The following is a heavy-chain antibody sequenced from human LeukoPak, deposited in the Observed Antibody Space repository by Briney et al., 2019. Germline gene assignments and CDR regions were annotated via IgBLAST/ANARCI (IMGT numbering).Heavy chain of an antibody. CDR2: INPNSGGT. V-gene: IGHV1-2*02. J-gene: IGHJ4*02. CDR3: ARDLCGGDCYLFDY. Sequence: GAPVKVSCKASGYTFTGYYMHWVRQAPGQGLEWMGWINPNSGGTNYAQKFQGRVTMTRDTSISTAYMELSRLRSDDTAVYYCARDLCGGDCYLFDYWGQGTLVTVSS. D-gene: IGHD2-21*02. CDR1: GYTFTGYY.